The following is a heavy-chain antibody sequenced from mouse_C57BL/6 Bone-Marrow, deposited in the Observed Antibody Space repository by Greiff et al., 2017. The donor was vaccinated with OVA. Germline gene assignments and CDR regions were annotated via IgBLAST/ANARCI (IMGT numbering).Heavy chain of an antibody. Sequence: QFQLQQSGPGLVQPSQSLSITCTVSGFSLTSYGVHWVRQSPGKGLAWLGVIWSGGSTDYNAAFISRLSISKDNSKCQVFFKMTSLQADDTAIYYCASSRAWFAYWGQGTLVTVSA. CDR2: IWSGGST. V-gene: IGHV2-2*01. CDR3: ASSRAWFAY. CDR1: GFSLTSYG. J-gene: IGHJ3*01.